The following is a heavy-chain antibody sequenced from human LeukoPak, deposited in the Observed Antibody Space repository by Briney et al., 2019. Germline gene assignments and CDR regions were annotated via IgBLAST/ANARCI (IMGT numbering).Heavy chain of an antibody. CDR3: ARGDSGIAAAGTAETL. J-gene: IGHJ4*02. V-gene: IGHV3-30-3*01. D-gene: IGHD6-13*01. CDR2: VSQQGDKK. CDR1: GFTFTNYA. Sequence: GGSLRLSCEASGFTFTNYAIHWVRQTPDRGLEWLSVVSQQGDKKYYAESVKGRFTISRDNSKNTLYLQMNSLRAEDTAVYYCARGDSGIAAAGTAETLGGQGTLVTVSS.